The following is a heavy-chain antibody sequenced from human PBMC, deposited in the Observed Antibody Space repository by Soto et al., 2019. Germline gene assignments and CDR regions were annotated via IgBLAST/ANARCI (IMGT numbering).Heavy chain of an antibody. CDR1: GGSISSSSYY. J-gene: IGHJ3*02. D-gene: IGHD3-22*01. CDR3: ARGGGGYDAFDI. Sequence: QLQLQESGPGLVKPSETLSLTCTVSGGSISSSSYYWGWIRQPPGKGVEWIGSIYYSGSTYYNPSLKSRVTISVDTSKNQFSLKLSSVTAADTAVYYCARGGGGYDAFDIWGQGTMVTVSS. CDR2: IYYSGST. V-gene: IGHV4-39*01.